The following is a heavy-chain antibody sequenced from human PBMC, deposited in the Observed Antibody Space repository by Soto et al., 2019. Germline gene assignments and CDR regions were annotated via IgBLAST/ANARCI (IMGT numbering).Heavy chain of an antibody. Sequence: SGTLSLTCTVSGGSISCGDYYWSWIRQPPGKGLEWIGYIYYSGSTYYNPSLESRVTISVDTSKNQFSLKLSSVTAADTAVYYCAGPNWNYANWGQGTLVTVSS. J-gene: IGHJ4*02. CDR2: IYYSGST. V-gene: IGHV4-30-4*01. CDR3: AGPNWNYAN. D-gene: IGHD1-7*01. CDR1: GGSISCGDYY.